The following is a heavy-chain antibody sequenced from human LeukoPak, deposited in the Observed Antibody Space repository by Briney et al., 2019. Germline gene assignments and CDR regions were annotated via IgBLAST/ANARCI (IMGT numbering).Heavy chain of an antibody. CDR1: GGTFSSYA. V-gene: IGHV1-69*01. D-gene: IGHD3-10*01. CDR2: IIPIFGTA. CDR3: ARGLITMVRGVHRPYYFDY. Sequence: SVKVSFKASGGTFSSYAISWVRQAPGQGLEWMGGIIPIFGTANYAQKFQGRVTITADESTSTAYMELSSLRSEDTAVYYCARGLITMVRGVHRPYYFDYWGQGTLVTVSS. J-gene: IGHJ4*02.